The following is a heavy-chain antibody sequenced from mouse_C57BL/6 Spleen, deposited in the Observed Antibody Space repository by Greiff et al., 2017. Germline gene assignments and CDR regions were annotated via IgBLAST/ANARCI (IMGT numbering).Heavy chain of an antibody. CDR2: INPNNGGT. CDR3: ARSYGSSYDY. D-gene: IGHD1-1*01. CDR1: GYTFTDYY. J-gene: IGHJ2*01. V-gene: IGHV1-26*01. Sequence: VHVKQSGPELVKPGASVKISCKASGYTFTDYYMNWVKQSHGKSLEWIGDINPNNGGTSYNQKFKGKATLTVDKSSSTAYMELRSLTSEDSAVYYCARSYGSSYDYWGQGTTLTVSS.